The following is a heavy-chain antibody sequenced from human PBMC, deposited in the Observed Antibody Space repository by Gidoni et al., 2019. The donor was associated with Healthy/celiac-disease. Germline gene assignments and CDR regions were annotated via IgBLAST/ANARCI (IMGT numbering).Heavy chain of an antibody. Sequence: QVQLVESGGGVVQPGRSLRLSCAASGFTFSSYGMHWVRQAPGKGLEWVAVISYDGSNKYYADSVKGRFTISRDNSKNTLYLQMNSLRAEDTAVYYCAKGPKFDWYFDLWGRGTLVTVSS. V-gene: IGHV3-30*18. CDR3: AKGPKFDWYFDL. J-gene: IGHJ2*01. CDR2: ISYDGSNK. CDR1: GFTFSSYG.